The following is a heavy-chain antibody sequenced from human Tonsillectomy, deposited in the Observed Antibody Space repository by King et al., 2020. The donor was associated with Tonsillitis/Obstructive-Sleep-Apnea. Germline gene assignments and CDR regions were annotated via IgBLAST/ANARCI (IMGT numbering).Heavy chain of an antibody. Sequence: DVQLVESGGGLVKPGGSLRLSCAVSGFTFSNVWMNWVRQAPGKGLEWVGHIKSKTDGVTTDYAAPVKGRFTISRDDSKNTLYMEMNSLKTEDTAVYYCLTAPGIWGQGTLVTVSP. J-gene: IGHJ4*02. D-gene: IGHD6-13*01. CDR2: IKSKTDGVTT. CDR1: GFTFSNVW. V-gene: IGHV3-15*01. CDR3: LTAPGI.